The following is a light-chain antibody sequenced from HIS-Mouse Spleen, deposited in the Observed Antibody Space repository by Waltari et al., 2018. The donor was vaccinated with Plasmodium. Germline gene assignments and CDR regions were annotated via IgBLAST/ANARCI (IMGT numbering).Light chain of an antibody. CDR2: GAS. CDR3: QQYNNWSFT. CDR1: QSVSSN. V-gene: IGKV3-15*01. Sequence: EIVMTQSPATLSVSPGESATLSSRASQSVSSNLAWYQQKPGQAPRLLIYGASTRATGIPARFSGSGSGTEFTLTISSLQSEDFAVYYCQQYNNWSFTFGPGTKVDIK. J-gene: IGKJ3*01.